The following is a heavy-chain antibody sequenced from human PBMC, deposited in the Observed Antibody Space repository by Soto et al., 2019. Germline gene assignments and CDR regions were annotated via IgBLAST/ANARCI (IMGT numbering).Heavy chain of an antibody. Sequence: GTLSLTCAVSGGSISSSNWWSWVRQPPGKGLEWIGEIYHSGSTNYNPSLKSRVTISVDKSKNQFSLKLSSVTAADTAVYYCARDIDGGARGVTNWFDPWGQGTLVTVSS. CDR3: ARDIDGGARGVTNWFDP. V-gene: IGHV4-4*02. D-gene: IGHD3-10*01. J-gene: IGHJ5*02. CDR1: GGSISSSNW. CDR2: IYHSGST.